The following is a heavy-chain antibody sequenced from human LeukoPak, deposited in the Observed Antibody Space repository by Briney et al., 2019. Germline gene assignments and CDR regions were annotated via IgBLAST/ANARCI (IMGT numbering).Heavy chain of an antibody. J-gene: IGHJ4*02. V-gene: IGHV3-23*01. Sequence: SCKASGYTFSGYAMSWVRQAPGKGLEWVSAISGSGGSTYYADSVKGRFTISRDNSKNTLYLQMNSLRAEDTAVYYCAKDDYYDSSIDYWGQGTLVTVSS. D-gene: IGHD3-22*01. CDR2: ISGSGGST. CDR1: GYTFSGYA. CDR3: AKDDYYDSSIDY.